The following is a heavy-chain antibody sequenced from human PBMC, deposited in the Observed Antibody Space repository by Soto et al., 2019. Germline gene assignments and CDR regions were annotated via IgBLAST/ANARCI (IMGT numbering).Heavy chain of an antibody. V-gene: IGHV3-23*01. J-gene: IGHJ4*02. CDR1: GFTFSSYG. CDR3: AKDRRAGGNYGFYSDF. Sequence: EMQLLESGGGLVQSGGSLRFSCAVSGFTFSSYGMTWVRQAPGKGLEWISFSSATGSGTYYADSVKGRFTISRDNSKNTLYLQMTSLRADDTAVYYCAKDRRAGGNYGFYSDFWGQGALVIVSS. D-gene: IGHD1-7*01. CDR2: SSATGSGT.